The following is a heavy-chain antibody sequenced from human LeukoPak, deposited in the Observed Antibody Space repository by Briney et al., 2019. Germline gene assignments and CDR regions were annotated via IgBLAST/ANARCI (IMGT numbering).Heavy chain of an antibody. CDR3: ASSRRDYYYGMDV. V-gene: IGHV4-59*08. D-gene: IGHD6-13*01. CDR2: IYYSGST. J-gene: IGHJ6*02. Sequence: PSETLSLTCTVSGGSISSYHWSWIRQPPGKGLEWIGYIYYSGSTNYNPSLKGRVTISVDTSKNQFSLKLSSVTAADTAVYYCASSRRDYYYGMDVWGQGTTVTVSS. CDR1: GGSISSYH.